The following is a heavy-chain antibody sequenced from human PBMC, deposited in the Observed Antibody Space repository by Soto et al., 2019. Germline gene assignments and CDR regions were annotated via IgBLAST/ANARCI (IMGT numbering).Heavy chain of an antibody. Sequence: SETLSLTCTVSGGSISSYYWSWIRQPPGKGLEWIGYIYYSGSTNYNPSLKSRVTISVDTSKNQFSLKLSSVTAADTAVYYCARLADLGVNIHYYDYYYLDVWGKGTTVTVSS. J-gene: IGHJ6*03. V-gene: IGHV4-59*08. CDR2: IYYSGST. CDR1: GGSISSYY. CDR3: ARLADLGVNIHYYDYYYLDV.